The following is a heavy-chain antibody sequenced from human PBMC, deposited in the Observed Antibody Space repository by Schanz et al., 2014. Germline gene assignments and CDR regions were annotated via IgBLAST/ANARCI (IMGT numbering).Heavy chain of an antibody. Sequence: QVQLLQSGAEVKKPGASMKVSCKASGYTFTTYYMLWVRQAPGQGLEWMGIINLSGGSTNNAQKLQSRVTMTTDTSTGTAYMELRSLRSEDTAVYYCARGYGDSPTDFWGQGTLVTVSS. D-gene: IGHD4-17*01. CDR2: INLSGGST. CDR3: ARGYGDSPTDF. V-gene: IGHV1-46*01. J-gene: IGHJ4*02. CDR1: GYTFTTYY.